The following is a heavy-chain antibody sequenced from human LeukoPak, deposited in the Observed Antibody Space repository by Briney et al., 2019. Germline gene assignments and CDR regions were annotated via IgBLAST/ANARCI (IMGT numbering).Heavy chain of an antibody. V-gene: IGHV1-18*01. CDR3: ARDREAAGQKLTDY. CDR1: GYTFTNYG. Sequence: APVKVSCKASGYTFTNYGITWVRQAPGQGLEWMGWISVYNGHTNYAQKLQGRVTMTTDTSTSTAYMELRSLRSDDTAIYYCARDREAAGQKLTDYWGQGTLVTVSS. J-gene: IGHJ4*02. CDR2: ISVYNGHT. D-gene: IGHD6-13*01.